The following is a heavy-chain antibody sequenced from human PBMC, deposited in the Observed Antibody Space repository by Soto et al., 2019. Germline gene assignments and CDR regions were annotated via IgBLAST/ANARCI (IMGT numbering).Heavy chain of an antibody. CDR1: XXTFSYFX. Sequence: SCAXXXXTFSYFXXXXIRQARGSGLXWVSYISSSSGTISYANSVKGRFTISRDNAQNXLYLQMNSLRAEDTAVYYCSKERGDSSGFYVPTDYWGQGTLVTVSS. J-gene: IGHJ4*02. V-gene: IGHV3-11*01. CDR3: SKERGDSSGFYVPTDY. CDR2: ISSSSGTI. D-gene: IGHD3-22*01.